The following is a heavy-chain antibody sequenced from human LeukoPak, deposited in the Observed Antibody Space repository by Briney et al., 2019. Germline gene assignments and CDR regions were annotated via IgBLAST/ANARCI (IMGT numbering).Heavy chain of an antibody. J-gene: IGHJ3*02. CDR3: AKVLGFGSGSYYNDAFDI. D-gene: IGHD3-10*01. CDR2: ISGSGGST. Sequence: PGGSLRLSCAASGFTFSSYAMSWVRQAPGKGLEWVSPISGSGGSTYYADSVKGRFTISRDKSKNTLYLQMNSLGAEDTAVYYCAKVLGFGSGSYYNDAFDIWGQGTMVTVSS. CDR1: GFTFSSYA. V-gene: IGHV3-23*01.